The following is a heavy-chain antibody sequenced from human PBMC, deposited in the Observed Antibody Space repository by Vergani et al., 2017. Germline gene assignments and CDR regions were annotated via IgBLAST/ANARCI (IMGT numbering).Heavy chain of an antibody. Sequence: EVQLVESGGGLVKPGGSLRLSCAASGFTFSSYSMNWVRQAPGKGLEWVSSISSSSSYIYYADSVKGRFTISRDNSKNTLYLQMNSLRAEDTAVYYCAKDPYCSSTSCYDYYYGMDVWGQGTTVTVSS. J-gene: IGHJ6*02. CDR2: ISSSSSYI. CDR3: AKDPYCSSTSCYDYYYGMDV. D-gene: IGHD2-2*01. CDR1: GFTFSSYS. V-gene: IGHV3-21*04.